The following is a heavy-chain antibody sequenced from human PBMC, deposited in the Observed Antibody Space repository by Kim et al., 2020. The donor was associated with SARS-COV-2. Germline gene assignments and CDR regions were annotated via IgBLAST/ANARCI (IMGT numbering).Heavy chain of an antibody. Sequence: LSLTCAASGFTLSSYDMHWVRQATGKGLEWVSAIGTAGDTYYPGSVKGRFTISRENAKNSLYLQMNSLRAGDTAVYYCAREAAAVPGYYYYGMDVWGQGTTVTVSS. J-gene: IGHJ6*02. CDR3: AREAAAVPGYYYYGMDV. V-gene: IGHV3-13*01. CDR2: IGTAGDT. CDR1: GFTLSSYD. D-gene: IGHD6-13*01.